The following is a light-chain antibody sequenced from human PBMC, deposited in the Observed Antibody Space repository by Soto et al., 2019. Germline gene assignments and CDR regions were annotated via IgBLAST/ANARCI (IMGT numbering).Light chain of an antibody. CDR1: SSNLGSNY. CDR2: DNN. Sequence: QSVLTQPPSVSAAPGQKVTISCSGSSSNLGSNYVSWYQQLPGSAPKLLIFDNNKRPSGIPARFSGSKSGTSATLDITGLQTGDEADYYCGTRDSRLSAGVFGGGTKVTVL. V-gene: IGLV1-51*01. CDR3: GTRDSRLSAGV. J-gene: IGLJ2*01.